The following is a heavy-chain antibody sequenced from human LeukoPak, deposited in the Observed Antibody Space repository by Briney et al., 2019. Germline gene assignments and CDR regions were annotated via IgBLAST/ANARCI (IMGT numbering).Heavy chain of an antibody. V-gene: IGHV4-34*01. CDR3: ARGSRNYNNYEGADY. D-gene: IGHD4-11*01. Sequence: PSETLSLTRAVYGEAFSGYYWSWIRQPPGKGLEWIGEINHSGDTKYNPSLKSRVSMSVDVSKDQFSLKLTSLTAADTAVYYCARGSRNYNNYEGADYWGQGTLVTVSS. CDR1: GEAFSGYY. CDR2: INHSGDT. J-gene: IGHJ4*02.